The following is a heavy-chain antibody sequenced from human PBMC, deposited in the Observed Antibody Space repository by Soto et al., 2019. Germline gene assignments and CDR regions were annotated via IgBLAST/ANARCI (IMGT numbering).Heavy chain of an antibody. J-gene: IGHJ6*02. CDR3: ARLLRGVYYGMDV. CDR1: GYYFTTYW. Sequence: GESLKISCEGSGYYFTTYWIAWVRQMPGEGLELMGIIYPGDSDTRYSPSFQGQVTISVDKSISTAYLQWSSLKASDTAIYYCARLLRGVYYGMDVWGQGTTVTVSS. CDR2: IYPGDSDT. V-gene: IGHV5-51*01.